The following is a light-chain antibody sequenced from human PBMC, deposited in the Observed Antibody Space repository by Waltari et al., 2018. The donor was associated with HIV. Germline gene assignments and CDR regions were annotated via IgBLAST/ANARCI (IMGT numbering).Light chain of an antibody. Sequence: EIVLTQSPDTLSLSPGENATISCRASQTVTENYLALYQQKPGQAPRLLIHGASSRATGIPDRFSGSGSGTDFTLTINSLVPGDYAIFYCQQYAKSPRTFGQGTKLE. CDR3: QQYAKSPRT. V-gene: IGKV3-20*01. CDR1: QTVTENY. CDR2: GAS. J-gene: IGKJ2*01.